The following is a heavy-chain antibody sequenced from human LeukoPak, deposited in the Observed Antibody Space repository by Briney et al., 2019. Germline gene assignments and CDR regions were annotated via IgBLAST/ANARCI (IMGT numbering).Heavy chain of an antibody. V-gene: IGHV4-38-2*02. D-gene: IGHD3-16*01. Sequence: PSETLSLTCAVSGYSISSGYYWGWIRQPPGKGLEWIGSIYHSGSTYYNPSLKSRVTISVDTSKNQFSLKLSSVTAADTAVYCCAREDYGIDYWGQGTLVTVSS. CDR1: GYSISSGYY. CDR2: IYHSGST. CDR3: AREDYGIDY. J-gene: IGHJ4*02.